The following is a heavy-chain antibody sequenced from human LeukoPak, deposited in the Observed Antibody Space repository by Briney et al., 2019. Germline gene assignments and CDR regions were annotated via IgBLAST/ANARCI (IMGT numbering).Heavy chain of an antibody. CDR1: GGSISSYY. CDR3: AREGDVVVVPAASFDY. Sequence: PSETLSLTCTVSGGSISSYYWSWIRQPAGKGLGWIGRIYTSGSTNYNPSLKSRVTMSVDTSKNQFSLKLSSVTAADTAVYYCAREGDVVVVPAASFDYWGQGTLVTVSS. J-gene: IGHJ4*02. V-gene: IGHV4-4*07. D-gene: IGHD2-2*01. CDR2: IYTSGST.